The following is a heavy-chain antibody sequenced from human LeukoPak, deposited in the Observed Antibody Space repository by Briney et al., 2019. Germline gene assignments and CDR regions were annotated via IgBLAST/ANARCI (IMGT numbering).Heavy chain of an antibody. J-gene: IGHJ6*02. D-gene: IGHD3-22*01. CDR1: GYTFTGYY. V-gene: IGHV1-18*04. CDR3: AREILYDSSGYYHYGMDV. Sequence: ASVKVSCKASGYTFTGYYMHWVRQAPGQGLEWMGWISAYNGNTNYAQKLQGRVTMTTDTSTSTAYMELRSLRSDDTAVYYCAREILYDSSGYYHYGMDVWGQGTTVTVSS. CDR2: ISAYNGNT.